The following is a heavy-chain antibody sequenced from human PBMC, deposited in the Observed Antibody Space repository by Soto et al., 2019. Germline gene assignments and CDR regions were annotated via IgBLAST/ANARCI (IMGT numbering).Heavy chain of an antibody. D-gene: IGHD3-3*01. CDR1: GFTFSDYY. J-gene: IGHJ4*02. V-gene: IGHV3-11*01. CDR3: ARGDSWYYDFWSGSPDDY. CDR2: ISSSGSTI. Sequence: GGSLRLSCAASGFTFSDYYMSWIRQAPGKGLEWVSYISSSGSTIYYADSVKGRFTISRDNAKNSLYLQMNSLRAEDTAVYYCARGDSWYYDFWSGSPDDYWGQGTLVTVSS.